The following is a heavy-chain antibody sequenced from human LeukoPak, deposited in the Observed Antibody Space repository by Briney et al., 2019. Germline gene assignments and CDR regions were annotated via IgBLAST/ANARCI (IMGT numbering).Heavy chain of an antibody. J-gene: IGHJ6*03. CDR2: ISSSSSYI. CDR1: GFTFSSYS. D-gene: IGHD3-10*01. V-gene: IGHV3-21*04. Sequence: SGGSLRLSCAASGFTFSSYSMNWVRQAPGRGLEWVSSISSSSSYIYYADSVKGRFTISRDNAKNSLYLQMNSLRAEDTAVYYCAKDLFEGSGPSNMDVWGKGTTVTVSS. CDR3: AKDLFEGSGPSNMDV.